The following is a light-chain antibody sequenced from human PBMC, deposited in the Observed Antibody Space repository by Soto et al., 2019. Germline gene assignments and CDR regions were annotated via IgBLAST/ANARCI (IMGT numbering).Light chain of an antibody. J-gene: IGLJ2*01. CDR2: EGS. CDR1: SSDVGRYNI. Sequence: QSVLTQPASVSGSPGQSITISCTGTSSDVGRYNIVSWYQQHPGKAPKLMIYEGSNRPSGISDRFSGFKSANTAYLTISGVQPEDEADYHCSSYTTIKTVVFGGGTKLTVL. V-gene: IGLV2-14*02. CDR3: SSYTTIKTVV.